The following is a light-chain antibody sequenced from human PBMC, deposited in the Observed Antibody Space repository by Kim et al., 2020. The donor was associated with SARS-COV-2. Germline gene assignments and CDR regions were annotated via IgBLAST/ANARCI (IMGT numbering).Light chain of an antibody. CDR3: QQYTESPFT. Sequence: EVVLTQSPGTLSLSPGERATLSCRASQSVYSGYFGWYQQKPGQAPRLLIYGASNRATGIPDRFSGSGSGTDFSLTISRLEPEDFAVYYCQQYTESPFTFGQGTKLEI. CDR1: QSVYSGY. J-gene: IGKJ2*01. CDR2: GAS. V-gene: IGKV3-20*01.